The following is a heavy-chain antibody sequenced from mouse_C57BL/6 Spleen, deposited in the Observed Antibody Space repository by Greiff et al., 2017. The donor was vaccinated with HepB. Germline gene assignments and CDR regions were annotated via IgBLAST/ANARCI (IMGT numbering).Heavy chain of an antibody. CDR1: GFTFSSYA. D-gene: IGHD1-1*01. J-gene: IGHJ4*01. Sequence: EVQRVESGEGLVKPGGSLKLSCAASGFTFSSYAMSWVRQTPEKRLEWVAYISSGGDYIYYADTVKGRFTISRDNARNTLYLQMSSLKSEDTAMYYCTRDRTTVVAGAMDYWGQGTSVTVSS. V-gene: IGHV5-9-1*02. CDR2: ISSGGDYI. CDR3: TRDRTTVVAGAMDY.